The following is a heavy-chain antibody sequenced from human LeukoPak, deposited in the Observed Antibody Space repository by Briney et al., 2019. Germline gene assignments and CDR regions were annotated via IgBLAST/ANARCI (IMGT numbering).Heavy chain of an antibody. V-gene: IGHV1-24*01. CDR3: ATGVSGSGDWYFDL. J-gene: IGHJ2*01. D-gene: IGHD5-12*01. Sequence: GASVKVSCKVSGYTLTELSMHWVRQAPGKGLEWMGGFDPEDGETIYAQKFQGRVTMTGDTSTDTAYMELSSLRSEDTAVYYCATGVSGSGDWYFDLWGRGTLVTVSS. CDR1: GYTLTELS. CDR2: FDPEDGET.